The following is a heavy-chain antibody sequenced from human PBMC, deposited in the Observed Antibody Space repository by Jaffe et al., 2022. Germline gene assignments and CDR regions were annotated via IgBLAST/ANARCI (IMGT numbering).Heavy chain of an antibody. J-gene: IGHJ4*02. CDR1: GFTFGDYA. V-gene: IGHV3-49*04. Sequence: EVQLVESGGGLVQPGRSLRLSCTASGFTFGDYAMSWVRQAPGKGLEWVGFIRSKAYGGTTEYAASVKGRFTISRDDSKSIAYLQMNSLKTEDTAVYYCTRVGGRVDIVATIKLDYWGQGTLVTVSS. CDR3: TRVGGRVDIVATIKLDY. D-gene: IGHD5-12*01. CDR2: IRSKAYGGTT.